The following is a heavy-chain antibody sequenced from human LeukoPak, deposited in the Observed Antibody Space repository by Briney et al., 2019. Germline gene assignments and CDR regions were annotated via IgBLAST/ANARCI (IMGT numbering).Heavy chain of an antibody. Sequence: PGGSLRLSCAASGFTFSSYWMSWVRRAPGKGLEWVANIKQDGSEKYYVDSVKGRFTISRDNAKNALYLQMNSLRAEDTAVYYCARDYYYDSSGSQRAFDIWGQGAMVAVSS. D-gene: IGHD3-22*01. CDR2: IKQDGSEK. CDR1: GFTFSSYW. J-gene: IGHJ3*02. V-gene: IGHV3-7*05. CDR3: ARDYYYDSSGSQRAFDI.